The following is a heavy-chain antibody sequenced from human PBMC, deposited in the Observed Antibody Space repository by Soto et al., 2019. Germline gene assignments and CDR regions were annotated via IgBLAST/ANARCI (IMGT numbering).Heavy chain of an antibody. Sequence: QVQLVQSGAEVKKPGASVKVSCKASGYTFTSYYMHWVRQAPGQGLEWMGIINPSGGSTSYAQKFQGRVTMTRDTSTSTVYMELSSLRAEDTAVYYCARETHRDGYSYGYFDYWGQGTLVTVSS. V-gene: IGHV1-46*01. CDR3: ARETHRDGYSYGYFDY. CDR1: GYTFTSYY. J-gene: IGHJ4*02. CDR2: INPSGGST. D-gene: IGHD5-18*01.